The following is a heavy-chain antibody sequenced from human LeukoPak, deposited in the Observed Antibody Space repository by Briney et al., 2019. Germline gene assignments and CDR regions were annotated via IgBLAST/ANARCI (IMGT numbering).Heavy chain of an antibody. CDR1: QFTFCSYG. J-gene: IGHJ4*02. D-gene: IGHD1-1*01. CDR3: AKQENGLDS. CDR2: ISSDGSNT. V-gene: IGHV3-30*18. Sequence: GGSLRLSCGAWQFTFCSYGMHWDRQAPGKGLECVADISSDGSNTHYAVSVRGRFTISRDNSENTLYLQINTLRAEDTAVYYCAKQENGLDSWGQGTLVTVSS.